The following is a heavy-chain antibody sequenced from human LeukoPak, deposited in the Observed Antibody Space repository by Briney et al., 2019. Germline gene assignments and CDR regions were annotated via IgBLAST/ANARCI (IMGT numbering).Heavy chain of an antibody. V-gene: IGHV4-39*07. D-gene: IGHD5-24*01. CDR3: AREKGGDGYTLPRDYQH. Sequence: SETLSLTCTVSGGSISSSSYYWGWIRQPPGKGLEWIGSIYYSGSTYYNPSLKSRVTISVDTSKNQFSLKLSSVTAADTAVYYCAREKGGDGYTLPRDYQHWGQGTLVTVSS. J-gene: IGHJ1*01. CDR1: GGSISSSSYY. CDR2: IYYSGST.